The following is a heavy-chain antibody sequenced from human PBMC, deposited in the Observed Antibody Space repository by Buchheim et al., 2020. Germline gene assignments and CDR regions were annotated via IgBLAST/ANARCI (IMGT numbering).Heavy chain of an antibody. V-gene: IGHV4-34*01. CDR3: ARGNYYDSSGNDY. Sequence: QVQLQQWGAGLLKPSETLSLTCAVYGGSFSGYYWSWIRQPPGKGLEWIGEINHSGSTNYNPSLKSRVTISVDTSKNQFSLQLSSVTAADTAVYYCARGNYYDSSGNDYWGQGTL. CDR1: GGSFSGYY. D-gene: IGHD3-22*01. J-gene: IGHJ4*02. CDR2: INHSGST.